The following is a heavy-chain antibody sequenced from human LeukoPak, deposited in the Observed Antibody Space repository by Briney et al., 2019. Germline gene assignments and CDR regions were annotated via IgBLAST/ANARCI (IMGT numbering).Heavy chain of an antibody. J-gene: IGHJ4*02. V-gene: IGHV1-24*01. CDR3: ATTSFGGVVTAIYFDY. D-gene: IGHD2-21*02. CDR2: FDPEDGET. Sequence: ASVKVSCKASGCTFTSYGISWVRQAPGKGLEWMGGFDPEDGETIYAQKFQGRVTMTEDTSTDTAYMELSSLRSEDTAVYYCATTSFGGVVTAIYFDYWGQGTLVTVSS. CDR1: GCTFTSYG.